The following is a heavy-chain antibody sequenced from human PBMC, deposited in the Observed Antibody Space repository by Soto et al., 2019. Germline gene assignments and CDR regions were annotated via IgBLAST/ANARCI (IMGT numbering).Heavy chain of an antibody. Sequence: ASVKVYCTTSGYTFTRDGISWVRQAPGQGLEWMGWISAYNGNTNYARKLQGRVTMTTDTSTSTAYMELRSLRSDDTAVYYCARTYYDFWSGYPTPYYYYGMDVWGQGTTVTVFS. CDR1: GYTFTRDG. J-gene: IGHJ6*02. CDR3: ARTYYDFWSGYPTPYYYYGMDV. CDR2: ISAYNGNT. V-gene: IGHV1-18*04. D-gene: IGHD3-3*01.